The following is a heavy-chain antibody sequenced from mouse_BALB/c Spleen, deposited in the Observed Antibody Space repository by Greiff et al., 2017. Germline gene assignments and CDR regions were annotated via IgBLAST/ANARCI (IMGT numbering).Heavy chain of an antibody. D-gene: IGHD2-2*01. CDR2: INPNNGGT. Sequence: VQLQQSGPELVKPGASVKIPCKASGYTFTDYNMDWVKQSHGKSLEWIGDINPNNGGTFYNQKFKGKATLTVDKSSSTAYMELRSLTSEDTAVYYCARDDGYDGVYAMDYWGQGTSVTVSS. J-gene: IGHJ4*01. CDR1: GYTFTDYN. V-gene: IGHV1-18*01. CDR3: ARDDGYDGVYAMDY.